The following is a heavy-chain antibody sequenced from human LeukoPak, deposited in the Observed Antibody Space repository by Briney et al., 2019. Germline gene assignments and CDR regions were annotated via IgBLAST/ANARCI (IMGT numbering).Heavy chain of an antibody. D-gene: IGHD2-15*01. CDR1: GFTFSSYW. V-gene: IGHV3-7*01. J-gene: IGHJ3*02. Sequence: GESLRLSCLDSGFTFSSYWMSWVRQAPGKGLEWVANIKQDGSDKYYVDPVKGRFTISRDNAKNSLYLQMNSLRAEDTAVYFCASGPRWVGAAWAHSFDIWGQGTMVTVSS. CDR2: IKQDGSDK. CDR3: ASGPRWVGAAWAHSFDI.